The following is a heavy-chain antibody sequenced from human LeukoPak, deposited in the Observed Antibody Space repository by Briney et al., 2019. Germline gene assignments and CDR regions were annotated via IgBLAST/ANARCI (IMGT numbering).Heavy chain of an antibody. Sequence: ASVKVSCKASGYTFTGYYMHWVRQAPGQGLEWMGWINPNSGGTNYAQKFQGRVTMTRDTSISTAYMELRRLRSDDTAVYYCARERWEPHDAFDIWGQGTMVTVSS. J-gene: IGHJ3*02. CDR2: INPNSGGT. CDR3: ARERWEPHDAFDI. V-gene: IGHV1-2*02. D-gene: IGHD1-26*01. CDR1: GYTFTGYY.